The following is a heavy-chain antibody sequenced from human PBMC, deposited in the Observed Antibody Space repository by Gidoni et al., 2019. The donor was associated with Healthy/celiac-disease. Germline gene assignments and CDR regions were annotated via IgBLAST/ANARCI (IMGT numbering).Heavy chain of an antibody. D-gene: IGHD2-2*01. Sequence: QVQLVESGGGVVQPGRSLRLSCAASGFTFRSYGMHWVRQAPGKGLDWVAVLWYVGSNKYYADSVKGRFTISRDNSKNTLYLQMNSLRAEDTAVYYCARWAVVVPAARHYYGMDVWGQGTTVTVSS. J-gene: IGHJ6*02. V-gene: IGHV3-33*01. CDR2: LWYVGSNK. CDR3: ARWAVVVPAARHYYGMDV. CDR1: GFTFRSYG.